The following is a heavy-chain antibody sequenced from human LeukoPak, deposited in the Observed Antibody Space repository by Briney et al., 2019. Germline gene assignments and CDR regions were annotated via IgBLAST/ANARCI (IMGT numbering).Heavy chain of an antibody. Sequence: GGSLRLSCAASGFTFSSYAMSWGRQAPRKGLEWVLGISESGGSTYYADSVKGRFTISRDNSKKTLYLQMNSLRGEDTAVYHCARIVVAGATREFDPWGQGTLVTVFS. CDR3: ARIVVAGATREFDP. V-gene: IGHV3-23*01. CDR2: ISESGGST. D-gene: IGHD2-15*01. CDR1: GFTFSSYA. J-gene: IGHJ5*02.